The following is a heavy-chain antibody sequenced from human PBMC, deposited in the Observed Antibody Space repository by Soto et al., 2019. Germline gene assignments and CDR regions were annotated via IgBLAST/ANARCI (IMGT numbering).Heavy chain of an antibody. V-gene: IGHV3-21*01. CDR2: ISSSSSYI. Sequence: EVQLVESGGGLVKPGGSLRLSCAASGFTFSSYSMNWVRQAPGKGLEWVSSISSSSSYIYYADSVKGRFTISRDNAKNSLYLQMNSLRAEDTAVYYCARDQVSGIAARNFDYWGQGTLVTVSS. CDR3: ARDQVSGIAARNFDY. D-gene: IGHD6-6*01. CDR1: GFTFSSYS. J-gene: IGHJ4*02.